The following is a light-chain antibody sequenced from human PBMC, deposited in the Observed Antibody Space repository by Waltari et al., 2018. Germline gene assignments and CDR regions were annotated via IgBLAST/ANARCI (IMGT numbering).Light chain of an antibody. CDR3: QQYHNWWT. Sequence: EIVMTQSPATLSVSPGERATLSCRASQSVSSHLAGYRQKPGQAPRLLISGASTRATGIPARFSGRGSGTEFTLTISSLQSEDFAVYYCQQYHNWWTFGQGSKVEIK. CDR1: QSVSSH. J-gene: IGKJ1*01. V-gene: IGKV3-15*01. CDR2: GAS.